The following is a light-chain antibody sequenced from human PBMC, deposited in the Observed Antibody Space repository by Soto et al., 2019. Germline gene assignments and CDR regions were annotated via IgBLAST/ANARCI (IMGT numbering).Light chain of an antibody. CDR1: SSDVGGYNY. V-gene: IGLV2-14*01. CDR2: HVS. CDR3: SSYTSTSTYV. J-gene: IGLJ1*01. Sequence: QSVLTQPASVSGSPGQSITISCTGTSSDVGGYNYVSWYQQYPGKAPKLMIYHVSNRPSGVSNRFSGSKSGNSASLTISGLQPEDEVDYYCSSYTSTSTYVFGTGTKVTVL.